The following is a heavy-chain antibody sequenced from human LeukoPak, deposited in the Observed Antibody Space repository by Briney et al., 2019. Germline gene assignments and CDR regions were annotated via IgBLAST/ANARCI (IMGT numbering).Heavy chain of an antibody. D-gene: IGHD6-13*01. V-gene: IGHV1-2*02. J-gene: IGHJ2*01. CDR1: GYTFTGYY. Sequence: ASVKVSCKASGYTFTGYYMHWVRQAPGQGLEWMGWINPNSGGTNYAQKFQGRVTMTRDTSISTAYMELSRLRSDDTAVYYCARDVAAAGTVGDWYFDLWGRGTLVTVSS. CDR3: ARDVAAAGTVGDWYFDL. CDR2: INPNSGGT.